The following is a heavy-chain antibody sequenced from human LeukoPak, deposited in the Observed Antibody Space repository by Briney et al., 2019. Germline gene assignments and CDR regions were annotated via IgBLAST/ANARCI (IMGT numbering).Heavy chain of an antibody. CDR1: GAPSTIGSTS. D-gene: IGHD5-24*01. J-gene: IGHJ4*02. CDR3: ARGPHPGGAGYNLVDH. V-gene: IGHV4-39*01. Sequence: PSETLSLTCTVSGAPSTIGSTSGAGSPSPPGKGLGWFGGISYRGTTIYNPSLKSRVTISVDTSKNQFFLRVSSVTAADTAVYYCARGPHPGGAGYNLVDHWDQGTLVTVSP. CDR2: ISYRGTT.